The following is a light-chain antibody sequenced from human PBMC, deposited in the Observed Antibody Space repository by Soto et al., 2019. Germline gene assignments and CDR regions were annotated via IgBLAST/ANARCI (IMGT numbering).Light chain of an antibody. CDR1: SNTIGYYNL. CDR2: EVS. J-gene: IGLJ3*02. Sequence: QLVLTQPASVSGSPGQSITISCTGTSNTIGYYNLVSWYQQHPGKAPKFMIYEVSKRPSGISSRFSGSKSGNTASLTISGLQPEDEADYYCCSPAGGMTWVFGGGTKLTVL. CDR3: CSPAGGMTWV. V-gene: IGLV2-23*02.